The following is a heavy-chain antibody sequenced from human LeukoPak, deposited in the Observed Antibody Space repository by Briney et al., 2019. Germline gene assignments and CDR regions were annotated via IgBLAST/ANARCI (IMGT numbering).Heavy chain of an antibody. V-gene: IGHV3-74*01. CDR3: VVGGSPGY. CDR1: GLAFSAYK. D-gene: IGHD2-15*01. CDR2: ISIDGYTT. J-gene: IGHJ4*02. Sequence: GGSLRLSCAASGLAFSAYKMHWVRQAPRKGLVWVSRISIDGYTTDYADFVQGRFTASRDNTKNTWSLEMNSLRAEDTAVYYCVVGGSPGYWGQGTLVTVSS.